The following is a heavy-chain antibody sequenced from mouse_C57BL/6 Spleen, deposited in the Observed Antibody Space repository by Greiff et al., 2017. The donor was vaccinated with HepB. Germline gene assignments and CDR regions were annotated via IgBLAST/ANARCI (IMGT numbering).Heavy chain of an antibody. J-gene: IGHJ3*01. Sequence: EVKVVESGGGLVKPGGSLKLSCAASGFTFSSYAMSWVRQTPEKRLEWVATISDGGSYTYYPDNVKGRFTISRDNAKNNLYLQMSHLKSEDTAMYYCARDHHGSSPAWFAYWGQGTLVTVSA. D-gene: IGHD1-1*01. CDR2: ISDGGSYT. CDR3: ARDHHGSSPAWFAY. CDR1: GFTFSSYA. V-gene: IGHV5-4*01.